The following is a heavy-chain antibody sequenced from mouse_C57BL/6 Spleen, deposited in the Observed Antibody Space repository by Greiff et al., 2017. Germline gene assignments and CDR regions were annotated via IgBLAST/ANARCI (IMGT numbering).Heavy chain of an antibody. D-gene: IGHD3-3*01. CDR3: AIRGQENPWFAY. V-gene: IGHV1-75*01. J-gene: IGHJ3*01. CDR1: GYTFTDYY. CDR2: IFPGSGST. Sequence: QVQLKQSGPELVKPGASVKISCKASGYTFTDYYINWVKQRPGQGLEWIGWIFPGSGSTYYNEKFKGKATLTVDKSSSTAYMLLSSLTSEDSAVYFCAIRGQENPWFAYWGQGTLVTVSA.